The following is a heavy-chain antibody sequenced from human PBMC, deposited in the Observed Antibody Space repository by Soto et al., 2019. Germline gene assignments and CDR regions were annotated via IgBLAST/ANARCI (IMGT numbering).Heavy chain of an antibody. D-gene: IGHD3-16*01. CDR2: IHPHSGAT. J-gene: IGHJ5*02. CDR1: GYTFTGNS. V-gene: IGHV1-2*04. CDR3: VREGGGPTDGWFDP. Sequence: QVQLVQTGAEVKKPGASVKVSCEATGYTFTGNSLHWVRQAPGQGLEWMGWIHPHSGATKYAQKFQGWVTMTRDTSISTAYLNLSSLKTNDTAVYYWVREGGGPTDGWFDPWGQGTLVTVSS.